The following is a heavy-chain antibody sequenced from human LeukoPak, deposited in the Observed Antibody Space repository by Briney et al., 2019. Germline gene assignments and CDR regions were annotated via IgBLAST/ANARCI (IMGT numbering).Heavy chain of an antibody. CDR3: ARSSYGGNSEKTPYYFDY. Sequence: PGGSLRLSCAASGFTVSSNYMSWVRQAPGKGLEWVSVIYSGGSTYYADSVKGRFTISRDNSKNTLYLQMNSLRAEDTAVYYCARSSYGGNSEKTPYYFDYWGQGTLVTVSS. CDR1: GFTVSSNY. V-gene: IGHV3-53*01. J-gene: IGHJ4*02. D-gene: IGHD4-23*01. CDR2: IYSGGST.